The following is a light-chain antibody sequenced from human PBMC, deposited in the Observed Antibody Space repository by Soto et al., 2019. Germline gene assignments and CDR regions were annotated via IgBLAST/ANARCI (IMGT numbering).Light chain of an antibody. CDR1: RSNIGAGFD. CDR3: QSYDNSLSGSYV. Sequence: QSVLTQPPSVSGAPGQRVTISCTGSRSNIGAGFDVHWYQQLPGTAPKLLIFGNNNRPSGVPDRFSGSKSGTSASLAITGLQTEDEADYYCQSYDNSLSGSYVFGTGTKVTVL. V-gene: IGLV1-40*01. J-gene: IGLJ1*01. CDR2: GNN.